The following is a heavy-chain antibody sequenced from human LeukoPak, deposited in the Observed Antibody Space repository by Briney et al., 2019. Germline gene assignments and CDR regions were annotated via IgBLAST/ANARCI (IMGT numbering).Heavy chain of an antibody. D-gene: IGHD3-10*01. CDR2: ISSSGSTI. CDR3: APQQYYYGSGSWSWFDP. J-gene: IGHJ5*02. CDR1: GFTFSSYE. V-gene: IGHV3-48*03. Sequence: GGSLRLSCAASGFTFSSYEMNWVRQAPGKGLEWASYISSSGSTIYYADSVKGRFTISRDNAKNSLYLQMNSLRAEDTAVYYCAPQQYYYGSGSWSWFDPWGQGTLVTVSS.